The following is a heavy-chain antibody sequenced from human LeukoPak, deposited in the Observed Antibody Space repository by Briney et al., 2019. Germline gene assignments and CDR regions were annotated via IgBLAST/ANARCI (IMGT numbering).Heavy chain of an antibody. D-gene: IGHD2-15*01. CDR2: INHSGST. V-gene: IGHV4-34*01. CDR1: GGSFSGYY. J-gene: IGHJ4*02. Sequence: SGTLSLTCAVYGGSFSGYYWSWIRQPPGKGLEWIGEINHSGSTNYNSSLKSRVTMSLDTSKSQFSLRLSSVTAADTAVYFCARHPFATPFDYWGPGTLVTVSS. CDR3: ARHPFATPFDY.